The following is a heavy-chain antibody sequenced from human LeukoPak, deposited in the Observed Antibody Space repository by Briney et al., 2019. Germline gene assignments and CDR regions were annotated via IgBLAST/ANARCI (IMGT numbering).Heavy chain of an antibody. V-gene: IGHV4-4*02. CDR1: GGSISSSNW. CDR3: ARDWRFGSYYYYGMDV. CDR2: IYHSGST. J-gene: IGHJ6*02. Sequence: SETLSLTCAVSGGSISSSNWWSWVRQPPGKGLEWIGEIYHSGSTNYNPSLKSRVTISVDKSKNQFSLKLSSVTAADTAVYYCARDWRFGSYYYYGMDVWGQGTTVTVSS. D-gene: IGHD3-10*01.